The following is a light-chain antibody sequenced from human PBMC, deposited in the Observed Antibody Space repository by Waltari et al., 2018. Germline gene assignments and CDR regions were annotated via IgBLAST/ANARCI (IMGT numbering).Light chain of an antibody. CDR2: EGT. V-gene: IGLV2-8*01. CDR3: SSYASVNNLV. Sequence: QPALTPPPPPSGAPGQSGPISCTGTSGDVGVQTYVSWYKQQPDKAPKPLIYEGTKRPSGVPGRFSGSKSGNTASLTVSGLQAEDEADYYCSSYASVNNLVFGGGTKLTVL. J-gene: IGLJ3*02. CDR1: SGDVGVQTY.